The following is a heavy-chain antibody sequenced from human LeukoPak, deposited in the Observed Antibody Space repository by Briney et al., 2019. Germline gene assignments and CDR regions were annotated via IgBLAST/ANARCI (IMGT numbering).Heavy chain of an antibody. CDR2: IRPYNGNT. Sequence: ASVKGSCKASGFTFTSYGISWVRQAPGQGLEWMGWIRPYNGNTNYAQKLQGRVTMTTDTSTSTAYMELRSLRSDDTAVYYCARHVLRYFVPRYYMDVWGKGTTVTVSS. V-gene: IGHV1-18*01. CDR1: GFTFTSYG. D-gene: IGHD3-9*01. CDR3: ARHVLRYFVPRYYMDV. J-gene: IGHJ6*03.